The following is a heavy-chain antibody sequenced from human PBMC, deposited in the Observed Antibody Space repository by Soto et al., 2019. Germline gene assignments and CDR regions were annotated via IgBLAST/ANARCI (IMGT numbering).Heavy chain of an antibody. CDR3: AKARLRSRYCKEGSCNSSTNN. D-gene: IGHD2-15*01. Sequence: EVQLVESGGGLVQPGRSLRLSCAASGFTFDDYAMHWVRQVPGKGLEWGAGIIWTSISIGYAEYVKGGFTIYRDNAKNSLYMAMNSLIAAVTALYYCAKARLRSRYCKEGSCNSSTNNWGQEIRVNVS. CDR1: GFTFDDYA. CDR2: IIWTSISI. V-gene: IGHV3-9*01. J-gene: IGHJ4*02.